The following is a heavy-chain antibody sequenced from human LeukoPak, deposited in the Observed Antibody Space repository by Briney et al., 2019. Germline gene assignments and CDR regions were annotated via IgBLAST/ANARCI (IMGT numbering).Heavy chain of an antibody. V-gene: IGHV3-9*01. Sequence: PGRSLRLSCAASGFTFDNYAMHWVRQAPGTGLEWLSIISWNSGYIGYADSVKGRFTISRDNAKKSLDLQMNSLRAEDTAFYYCAKVRGTYSSGYFFDYWGQGTLVTVSS. J-gene: IGHJ4*02. CDR2: ISWNSGYI. D-gene: IGHD6-19*01. CDR3: AKVRGTYSSGYFFDY. CDR1: GFTFDNYA.